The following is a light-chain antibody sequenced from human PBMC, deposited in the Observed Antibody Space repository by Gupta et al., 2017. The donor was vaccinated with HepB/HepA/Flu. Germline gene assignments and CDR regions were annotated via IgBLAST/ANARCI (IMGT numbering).Light chain of an antibody. CDR3: QRSYDIPFT. J-gene: IGKJ3*01. CDR1: QIITTY. Sequence: DIQMTQSPSSLSASIGDRVTITCRASQIITTYLSWYQQKPGKAPRLLISSASRLQSGVPSRFSGSGSGTDFTLTISILQLEDFATYYCQRSYDIPFTFGPGTTVDI. CDR2: SAS. V-gene: IGKV1-39*01.